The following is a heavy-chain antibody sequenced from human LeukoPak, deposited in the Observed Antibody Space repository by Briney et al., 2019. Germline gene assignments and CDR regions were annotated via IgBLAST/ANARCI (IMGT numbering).Heavy chain of an antibody. J-gene: IGHJ4*02. V-gene: IGHV4-59*08. CDR2: IYYSGST. CDR3: ARHGGYHSPIDY. Sequence: SETLSPTCTVSAGSITNYYWSWIRQPPGKGLEWIGYIYYSGSTNYNPSLKSRVSISVGTSKNQFSLKLSSVTAADTAVYYCARHGGYHSPIDYWGQGTLVTVSS. CDR1: AGSITNYY. D-gene: IGHD3-22*01.